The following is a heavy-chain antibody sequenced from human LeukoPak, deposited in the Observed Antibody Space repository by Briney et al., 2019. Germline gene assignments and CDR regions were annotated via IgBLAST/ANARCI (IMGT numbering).Heavy chain of an antibody. CDR3: AKPDILTGDVEEGNWFDP. D-gene: IGHD1-20*01. V-gene: IGHV3-7*03. J-gene: IGHJ5*02. CDR2: IKQDGSEK. Sequence: PGGSLRLSCAASGFTFSSYWMSWVRQAPGKGLEWVANIKQDGSEKYYVDSVKGRFTISRDNAKNSLYLQMNSLRAEDTAVYYCAKPDILTGDVEEGNWFDPWGQGTLVTVSS. CDR1: GFTFSSYW.